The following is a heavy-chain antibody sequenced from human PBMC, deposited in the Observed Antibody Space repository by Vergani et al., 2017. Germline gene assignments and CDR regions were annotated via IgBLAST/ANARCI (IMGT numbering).Heavy chain of an antibody. V-gene: IGHV3-21*02. CDR3: ARGLWDCTHNRCSPPSY. D-gene: IGHD2-8*01. CDR1: GFSFSSYS. Sequence: EVQLVESGGGLVKPGGSLRLSCAASGFSFSSYSMNWVRQAPGKGLEWVASISGSSSYVFYRDSVEGRFTITRDNAKKSVYLQMNSLRAEDTAMYFCARGLWDCTHNRCSPPSYWGQGTQVTVSS. CDR2: ISGSSSYV. J-gene: IGHJ4*02.